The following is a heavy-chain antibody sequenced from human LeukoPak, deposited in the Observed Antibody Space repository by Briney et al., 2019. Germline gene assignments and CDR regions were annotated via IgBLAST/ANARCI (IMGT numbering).Heavy chain of an antibody. J-gene: IGHJ4*02. D-gene: IGHD3-22*01. CDR1: GFVFGHSW. Sequence: GGSLRLSCEASGFVFGHSWMSWVRQAPGKGLEWVANINLDGSEINYLDSVTGRLTISRDNAKDSLYLQMNGLRAEDTAVYFCVRDRGYSTFDYWGQGTLVTVSS. V-gene: IGHV3-7*03. CDR3: VRDRGYSTFDY. CDR2: INLDGSEI.